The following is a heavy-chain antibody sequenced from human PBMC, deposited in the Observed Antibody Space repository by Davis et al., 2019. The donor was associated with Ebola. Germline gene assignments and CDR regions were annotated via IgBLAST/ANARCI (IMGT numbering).Heavy chain of an antibody. CDR2: IFFDGSET. CDR1: GFTFSRYG. V-gene: IGHV3-30*03. D-gene: IGHD6-6*01. J-gene: IGHJ4*02. Sequence: PGGSLRLSCEASGFTFSRYGMHWVRQAPGKGPEWLTYIFFDGSETFYADSVKGRFTISRDNSKNTLYLQMGRLRSDDTAMYYCVRDFFEFSSSSFSDSWGQRTLVTVSS. CDR3: VRDFFEFSSSSFSDS.